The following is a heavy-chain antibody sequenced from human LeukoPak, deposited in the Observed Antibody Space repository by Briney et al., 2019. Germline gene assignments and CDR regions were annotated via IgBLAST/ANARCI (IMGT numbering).Heavy chain of an antibody. V-gene: IGHV1-18*01. CDR2: ISADNGNT. J-gene: IGHJ4*02. CDR3: ARRGATVTMFFDY. D-gene: IGHD4-17*01. Sequence: GASVKVSCKASGYTFSIYGITWVRQAPGQGLEWMGFISADNGNTNYAQKFQGRVTMTTDTSTSTAYMELRSLRADDTAVYYCARRGATVTMFFDYWGQGTLVAVSS. CDR1: GYTFSIYG.